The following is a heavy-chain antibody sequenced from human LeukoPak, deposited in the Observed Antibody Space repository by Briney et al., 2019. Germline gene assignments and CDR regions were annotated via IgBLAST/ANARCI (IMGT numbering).Heavy chain of an antibody. D-gene: IGHD3-10*02. CDR3: AELGITMIGGV. CDR2: ISSSGTTI. CDR1: RFTFSSYE. V-gene: IGHV3-48*03. Sequence: GGSLRLSCAASRFTFSSYEMNWVRQAPGKGLEWVSYISSSGTTIYYADSVKGRFTISRDNAKNSLYLQMNSLRAEDTAVYYCAELGITMIGGVWGKGTTVTISS. J-gene: IGHJ6*04.